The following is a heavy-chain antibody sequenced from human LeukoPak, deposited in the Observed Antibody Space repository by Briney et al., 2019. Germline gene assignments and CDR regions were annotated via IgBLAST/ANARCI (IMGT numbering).Heavy chain of an antibody. CDR1: GGSISSGSYY. D-gene: IGHD3-10*01. CDR2: IYTSGST. V-gene: IGHV4-61*02. Sequence: PSETLSLXCTVSGGSISSGSYYWSWIRQPAGKGLEWIGRIYTSGSTNYNPSLKSRVTISVDTSKNQFSLKLSSVTAADTAVYYCARGSRWRFGEFPGFNWFDPWGQGTLVTVSS. CDR3: ARGSRWRFGEFPGFNWFDP. J-gene: IGHJ5*02.